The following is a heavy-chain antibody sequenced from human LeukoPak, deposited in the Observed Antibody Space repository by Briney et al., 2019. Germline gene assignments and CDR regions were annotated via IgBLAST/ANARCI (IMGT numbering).Heavy chain of an antibody. CDR1: GGSLSNYY. V-gene: IGHV4-59*01. CDR3: ARNYYGTGWAFDI. D-gene: IGHD3-10*01. CDR2: VYSAGNT. J-gene: IGHJ3*02. Sequence: SETLSLTCTVSGGSLSNYYWSWIRQPPGKGLEWIGYVYSAGNTNYNPSLKSRVTISVDTSKNQFSLKLSSVTAADTAMYYCARNYYGTGWAFDIWGQGTMVTVS.